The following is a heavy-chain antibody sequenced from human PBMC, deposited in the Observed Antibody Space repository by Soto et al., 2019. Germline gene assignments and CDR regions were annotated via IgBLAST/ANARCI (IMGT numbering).Heavy chain of an antibody. Sequence: SVKVSCKASGGTFSSYAISWVRQAPGQGLEWMGGIIPIFGTANYAQKFQGRVTITADKSTSTAYMELSSLRSEDTAVYYCALKGDCGGYSYGLPGYYGMDVWGQGTTVTVSS. CDR2: IIPIFGTA. CDR1: GGTFSSYA. J-gene: IGHJ6*02. CDR3: ALKGDCGGYSYGLPGYYGMDV. V-gene: IGHV1-69*06. D-gene: IGHD5-18*01.